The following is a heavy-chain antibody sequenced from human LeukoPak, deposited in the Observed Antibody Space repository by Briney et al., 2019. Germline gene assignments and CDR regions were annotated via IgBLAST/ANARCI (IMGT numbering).Heavy chain of an antibody. CDR3: ARVVPAAIAFDY. D-gene: IGHD2-2*01. J-gene: IGHJ4*02. Sequence: GGSLRLSCAASGFTFSNYWMSWVRQAPGKGLEGVANIKQDGSEKYYVDSVKGRFTISRDNAKNSLYLQMNSLRAEDTAVYYCARVVPAAIAFDYWGQGTLVTVSS. CDR1: GFTFSNYW. V-gene: IGHV3-7*01. CDR2: IKQDGSEK.